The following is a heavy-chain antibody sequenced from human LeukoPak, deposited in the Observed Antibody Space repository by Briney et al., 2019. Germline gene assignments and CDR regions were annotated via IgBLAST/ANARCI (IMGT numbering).Heavy chain of an antibody. CDR3: ARDLPDGGYDPSWFDP. J-gene: IGHJ5*02. V-gene: IGHV4-39*02. D-gene: IGHD5-12*01. CDR2: IYYSGST. Sequence: PSETLSLTCTVSGGSISSSSYYWGWIRQPPGKGLEWIGSIYYSGSTYYNPSLKSRVTISVDTSKNQFSLQLNSVTPEDTAVYYCARDLPDGGYDPSWFDPWGQGTLVTVSS. CDR1: GGSISSSSYY.